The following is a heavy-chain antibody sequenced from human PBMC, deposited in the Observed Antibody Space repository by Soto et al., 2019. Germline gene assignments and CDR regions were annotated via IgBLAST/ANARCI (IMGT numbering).Heavy chain of an antibody. CDR2: ISSSGTTI. V-gene: IGHV3-48*03. CDR1: GFTFSNYE. D-gene: IGHD4-4*01. CDR3: ARDREYDYSKYFRYYGMDV. Sequence: PGGSLRLSCAASGFTFSNYEMNWVRQTPGKGLEWVSYISSSGTTIYYADSVKGRFTISRDNAKNSLYLQMNSLRAEDTAVYYCARDREYDYSKYFRYYGMDVWGQGTTVTVSS. J-gene: IGHJ6*02.